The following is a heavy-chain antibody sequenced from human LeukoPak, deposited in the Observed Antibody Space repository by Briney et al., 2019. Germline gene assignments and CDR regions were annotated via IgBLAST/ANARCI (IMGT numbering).Heavy chain of an antibody. CDR1: GFTFSSYG. CDR3: AKAYYYGSGSEGDAFDI. CDR2: ISYDGSNK. Sequence: GGSLRLSCAASGFTFSSYGMHWVRQAPGKGLEWVAVISYDGSNKYYADSVKGRFTISRDNSKNTLYLQMNSLRAEDTAVYYCAKAYYYGSGSEGDAFDIWGQGTMVTVSS. D-gene: IGHD3-10*01. J-gene: IGHJ3*02. V-gene: IGHV3-30*18.